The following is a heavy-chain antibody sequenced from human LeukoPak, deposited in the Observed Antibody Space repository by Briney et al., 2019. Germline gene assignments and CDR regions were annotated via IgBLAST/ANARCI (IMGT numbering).Heavy chain of an antibody. CDR2: IYYSGTT. CDR1: GGSITSYY. Sequence: SETLSLTCTVSGGSITSYYWSWIRQPPGKGLEWIGYIYYSGTTDYNPPLKSRVTISVETSKNQFSLKLRSVTAADTAVYYCARHIPGNPYFDYWGQGTLVTVSS. D-gene: IGHD2/OR15-2a*01. J-gene: IGHJ4*02. CDR3: ARHIPGNPYFDY. V-gene: IGHV4-59*08.